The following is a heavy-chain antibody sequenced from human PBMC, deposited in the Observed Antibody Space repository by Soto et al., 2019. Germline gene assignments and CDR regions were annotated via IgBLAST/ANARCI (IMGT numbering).Heavy chain of an antibody. CDR1: GYTFTSYA. J-gene: IGHJ4*02. D-gene: IGHD6-19*01. Sequence: ASVKVSCKASGYTFTSYAMHWVRQAPGQRLEWMGWINAGNGNTKYSQKFQGRVTITRDTSASTAYMELSSLRSEDTAVYYCAKEHRSGWYYFDYWGQGTLVTVYS. V-gene: IGHV1-3*01. CDR2: INAGNGNT. CDR3: AKEHRSGWYYFDY.